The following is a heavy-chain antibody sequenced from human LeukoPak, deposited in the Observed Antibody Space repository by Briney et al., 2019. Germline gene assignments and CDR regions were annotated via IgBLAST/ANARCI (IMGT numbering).Heavy chain of an antibody. V-gene: IGHV3-11*01. CDR1: GFTFSDYY. Sequence: PGGSLRLSCAASGFTFSDYYMSWIRQAPGKGLEWASYISSSGSTIYYADSVKGRFTISRDNAKNSLYLQMNSLRAEDTAVYYCARVRGMYSSGWYGVDYWGQGTLVTVSS. CDR2: ISSSGSTI. CDR3: ARVRGMYSSGWYGVDY. J-gene: IGHJ4*02. D-gene: IGHD6-19*01.